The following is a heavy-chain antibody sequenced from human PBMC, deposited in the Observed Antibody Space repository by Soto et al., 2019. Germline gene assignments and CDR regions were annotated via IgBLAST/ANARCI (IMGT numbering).Heavy chain of an antibody. D-gene: IGHD1-26*01. CDR1: GFTFSGSA. V-gene: IGHV3-73*01. J-gene: IGHJ3*02. CDR2: IRSKANSYAT. Sequence: PGGSLRLSCAASGFTFSGSAMHWVRQASGKGLEWVGRIRSKANSYATAYAASVKGRFTISRDDSKNTAYLQMNSLKTEDTAVYYCTRVPRDGGSYSGAFDIWGQGTMVTVSS. CDR3: TRVPRDGGSYSGAFDI.